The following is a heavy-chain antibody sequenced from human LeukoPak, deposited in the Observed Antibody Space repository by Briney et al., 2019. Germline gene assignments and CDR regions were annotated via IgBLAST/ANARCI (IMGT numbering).Heavy chain of an antibody. CDR2: IYYSGST. Sequence: SETLSLTCTVSGGSLSSYYWGWFRQPPGKGLEWIGSIYYSGSTYYNPSLKSRVTISVDTSKNQFSLKLSSVTAADTAVYYCARIHPGGSYLGYFDYWGQGTLVTVSS. D-gene: IGHD1-26*01. J-gene: IGHJ4*02. CDR3: ARIHPGGSYLGYFDY. CDR1: GGSLSSYY. V-gene: IGHV4-39*07.